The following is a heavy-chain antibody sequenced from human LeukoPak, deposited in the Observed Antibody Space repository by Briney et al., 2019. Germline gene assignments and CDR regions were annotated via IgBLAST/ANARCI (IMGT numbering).Heavy chain of an antibody. CDR3: ARGVGSSSWFNWFDP. V-gene: IGHV5-51*01. CDR1: GYSFTSYW. J-gene: IGHJ5*02. Sequence: PGESLKISCKGSGYSFTSYWIGCVRQMPGKGLEWMGIIYPGDSDTRYSPSFQGQVTISADKSISTAYLQWSSLKASDTAMYYCARGVGSSSWFNWFDPWGQGTLVTVSS. CDR2: IYPGDSDT. D-gene: IGHD6-13*01.